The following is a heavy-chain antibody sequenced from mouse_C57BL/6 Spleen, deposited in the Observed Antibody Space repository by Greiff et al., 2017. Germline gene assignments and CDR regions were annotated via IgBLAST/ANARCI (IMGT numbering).Heavy chain of an antibody. CDR2: ISSGGDYI. CDR3: TREGKLWQGYFDY. Sequence: EVKLMESGEGLVKPGGSLKLSCAASGFTFSSYAMSWVRQTPEKRLEWVAYISSGGDYIYYADTVKGRFTISRDNARNTLYLQMSSLKSEDTAMYYCTREGKLWQGYFDYWGQGTTLTVSS. J-gene: IGHJ2*01. D-gene: IGHD1-1*02. CDR1: GFTFSSYA. V-gene: IGHV5-9-1*02.